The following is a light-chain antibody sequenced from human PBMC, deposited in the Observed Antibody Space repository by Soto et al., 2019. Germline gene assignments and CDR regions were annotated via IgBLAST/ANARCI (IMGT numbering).Light chain of an antibody. CDR3: TSYTTDTTRV. CDR1: SSDVGGYKY. Sequence: QSVLTQPASMSGSPGQSITISCTGTSSDVGGYKYVSWYQQHPGKAPKLIIYEVTNRPSGVSDRFSGSKSGNTASLTISGLQAEDEADYYCTSYTTDTTRVFGGGTKLTVL. J-gene: IGLJ3*02. V-gene: IGLV2-14*01. CDR2: EVT.